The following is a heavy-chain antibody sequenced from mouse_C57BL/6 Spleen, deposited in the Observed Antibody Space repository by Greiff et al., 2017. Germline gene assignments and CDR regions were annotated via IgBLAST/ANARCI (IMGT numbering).Heavy chain of an antibody. V-gene: IGHV5-12*01. CDR2: ISNGGGST. J-gene: IGHJ4*01. D-gene: IGHD1-2*01. CDR1: GFTFSDYY. CDR3: ARCNYGDYAMDY. Sequence: EVQGVESGGGLVQPGGSLKLSCAASGFTFSDYYMYWVRQTPEEGLEWVAYISNGGGSTYYPDTVKGRFTISRDNAKNTLYLQLSRLTSEDTAMYYCARCNYGDYAMDYWGQGTSVTVSS.